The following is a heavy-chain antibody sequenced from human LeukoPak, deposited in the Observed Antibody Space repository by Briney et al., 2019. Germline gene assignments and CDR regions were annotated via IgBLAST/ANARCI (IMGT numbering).Heavy chain of an antibody. J-gene: IGHJ4*02. CDR2: ISSSSSYI. CDR1: GSTFSSYS. D-gene: IGHD4-23*01. CDR3: ARDMTTVVNPRRNFDY. Sequence: GGSLRLSCAASGSTFSSYSMNWVRQAPGKGLEWVSSISSSSSYIYYADSVKGRFTISRDNAKNSLYLQMNSLRAEDTAVYYCARDMTTVVNPRRNFDYWGQGTLVTVSS. V-gene: IGHV3-21*01.